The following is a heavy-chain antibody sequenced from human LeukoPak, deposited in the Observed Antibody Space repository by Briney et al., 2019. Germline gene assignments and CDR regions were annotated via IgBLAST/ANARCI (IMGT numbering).Heavy chain of an antibody. CDR2: INHSGST. V-gene: IGHV4-34*01. CDR1: GGSFSGYY. J-gene: IGHJ6*03. CDR3: ARGGYYSAAYYMDV. D-gene: IGHD3-22*01. Sequence: PSETLSLTCAVYGGSFSGYYWSWIRQPPGKGLGWIGEINHSGSTNYNPSLKSRVTISVDTSKNQFSLKLSSVTAADTAVYYCARGGYYSAAYYMDVWGKGTTVTVSS.